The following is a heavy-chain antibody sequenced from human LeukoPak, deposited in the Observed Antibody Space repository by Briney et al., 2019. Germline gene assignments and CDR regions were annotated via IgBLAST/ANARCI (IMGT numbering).Heavy chain of an antibody. CDR2: INHSGST. Sequence: SETPSLTCAVYGGSFSGYYWSWIRQPPGKGLEWIGEINHSGSTNYNPSLKSRVTISVDTSKNQFSLKLSSVTAADTAVYYCARGEWLPSWFAYWGQGTLVTVSS. J-gene: IGHJ4*02. V-gene: IGHV4-34*01. D-gene: IGHD5-12*01. CDR3: ARGEWLPSWFAY. CDR1: GGSFSGYY.